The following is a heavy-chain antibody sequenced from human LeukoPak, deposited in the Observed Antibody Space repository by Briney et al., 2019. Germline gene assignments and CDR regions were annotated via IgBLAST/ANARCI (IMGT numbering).Heavy chain of an antibody. Sequence: PGGSLRLSCVASGFPFSSYYMHWVRQAPGKGLVWVSRINTDGSSTSYADSVKGRFTISRDNAKNTLYLQMTSLRGEDTAVYYCARVGWISLPFFDFWGQGSMVTVSS. V-gene: IGHV3-74*01. CDR1: GFPFSSYY. CDR2: INTDGSST. J-gene: IGHJ3*01. D-gene: IGHD5-12*01. CDR3: ARVGWISLPFFDF.